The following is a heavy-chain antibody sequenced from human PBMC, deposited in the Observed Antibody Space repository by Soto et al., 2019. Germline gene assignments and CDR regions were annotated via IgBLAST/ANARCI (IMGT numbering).Heavy chain of an antibody. D-gene: IGHD3-22*01. J-gene: IGHJ4*02. CDR1: GDSISTFY. V-gene: IGHV4-59*01. Sequence: SETLSLTCTVSGDSISTFYWGWMRQSPGKELERIGYVYYTGSTNYNPSLKSRVTISVDRSKNQFSLKLTSANAADTAVYYCARGRTVRNYTDDSSDYFYFFDYWGQGTQVTVSS. CDR3: ARGRTVRNYTDDSSDYFYFFDY. CDR2: VYYTGST.